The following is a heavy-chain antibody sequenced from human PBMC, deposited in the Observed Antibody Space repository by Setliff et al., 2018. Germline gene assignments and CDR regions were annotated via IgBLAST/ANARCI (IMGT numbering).Heavy chain of an antibody. CDR2: NNHSGST. V-gene: IGHV4-34*01. CDR3: ARHLWGRYMAESSDYFDY. CDR1: GGSFSDYY. D-gene: IGHD3-3*02. Sequence: SETLSLTCTVYGGSFSDYYWGWIRQPPGKGLEWIAENNHSGSTNYNPSLKSRVTISVDTSRNQVSLKLTSVTAADTAVYYCARHLWGRYMAESSDYFDYWGQGSLVTVSS. J-gene: IGHJ4*02.